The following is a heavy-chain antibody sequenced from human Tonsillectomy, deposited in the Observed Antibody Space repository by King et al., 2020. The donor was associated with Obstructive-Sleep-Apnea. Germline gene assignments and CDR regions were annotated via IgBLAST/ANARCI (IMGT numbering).Heavy chain of an antibody. V-gene: IGHV4-61*01. CDR3: ARGNDFWSGYYIRS. J-gene: IGHJ4*02. D-gene: IGHD3-3*01. CDR2: IYYSGST. Sequence: MQLQESGPGLVKPSETLSLTCTVSGGSVSSGSYYWSWIRQPPGKGLEWIGYIYYSGSTNYNPSLTSRVTISVDTSKNQFSLRLSSVTAADTAVYYCARGNDFWSGYYIRSWGQGTLVTVSS. CDR1: GGSVSSGSYY.